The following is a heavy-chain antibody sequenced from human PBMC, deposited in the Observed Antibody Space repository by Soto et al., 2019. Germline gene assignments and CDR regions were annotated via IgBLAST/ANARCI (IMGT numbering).Heavy chain of an antibody. V-gene: IGHV1-8*01. J-gene: IGHJ6*02. CDR2: MNPNSGNT. CDR1: GYTFTSYD. D-gene: IGHD5-18*01. CDR3: ARGGRRYGYWAAYYYYGMDV. Sequence: QVQLVQSGAEVKKPGASVKVSCKASGYTFTSYDINWVRQATGQGLEWMGWMNPNSGNTGYAQKFQGRVTMTMNTSISTAYMELSSLISEDTAVYYCARGGRRYGYWAAYYYYGMDVWGQGTTVTVSS.